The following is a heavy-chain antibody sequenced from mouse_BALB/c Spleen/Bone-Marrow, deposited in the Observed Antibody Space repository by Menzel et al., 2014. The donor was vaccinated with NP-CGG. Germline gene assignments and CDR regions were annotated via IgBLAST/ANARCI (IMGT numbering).Heavy chain of an antibody. Sequence: QVQLKQSGAELVRPGASVALSCKASGYTFTDYEMHWVKQTPVHGLEWIGAIDPETGGTAYNQKFKGKATLTADKSSSTAYMELRGLTSEDSAVYYCTRSLYGNYVMDFWGQGTSVTVSS. J-gene: IGHJ4*01. V-gene: IGHV1-15*01. CDR3: TRSLYGNYVMDF. D-gene: IGHD2-1*01. CDR2: IDPETGGT. CDR1: GYTFTDYE.